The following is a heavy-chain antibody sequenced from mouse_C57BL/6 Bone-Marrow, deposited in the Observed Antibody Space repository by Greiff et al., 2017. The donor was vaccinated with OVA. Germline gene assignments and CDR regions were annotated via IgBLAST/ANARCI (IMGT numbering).Heavy chain of an antibody. D-gene: IGHD1-1*01. CDR2: IYPRDGST. Sequence: LQESGPELVKPGASVKLSCKASGYTFTSYDINWVKQRPGQGLEWIGWIYPRDGSTKYNEKFKGKATLTVDTSSSTAYMELHSLTSEDSAVYFCARSFITTVVATRYFDYWGQGTTLTVSS. CDR3: ARSFITTVVATRYFDY. V-gene: IGHV1-85*01. CDR1: GYTFTSYD. J-gene: IGHJ2*01.